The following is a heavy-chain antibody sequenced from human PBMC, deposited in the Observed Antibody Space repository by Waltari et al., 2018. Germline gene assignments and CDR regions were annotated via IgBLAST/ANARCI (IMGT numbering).Heavy chain of an antibody. V-gene: IGHV3-30*18. CDR3: AKDKNLVATIIDY. J-gene: IGHJ4*02. CDR1: GFTVSSYG. D-gene: IGHD5-12*01. Sequence: VQLVESGGGLVQPGGSLRLSCAASGFTVSSYGMHWVRQAPGKGLEWVAVISYDGSNKYYADSVKGRFTISRDNSKNTLYLQMNSLRAEDTAVYYCAKDKNLVATIIDYWGQGTLVTVSS. CDR2: ISYDGSNK.